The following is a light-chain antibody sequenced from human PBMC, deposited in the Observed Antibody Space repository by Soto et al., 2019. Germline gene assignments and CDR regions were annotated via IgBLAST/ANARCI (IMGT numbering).Light chain of an antibody. CDR2: DAS. Sequence: DIQLTQSRSTLSASVGERVTLTCRASQSISSWLAWYQQEPRKAPKLLIYDASSLESGVPSRFSGSGSGTEFTLTISRLQPDDFATYYCQQYNSYSWTFGQGTKVDIK. J-gene: IGKJ1*01. CDR3: QQYNSYSWT. V-gene: IGKV1-5*01. CDR1: QSISSW.